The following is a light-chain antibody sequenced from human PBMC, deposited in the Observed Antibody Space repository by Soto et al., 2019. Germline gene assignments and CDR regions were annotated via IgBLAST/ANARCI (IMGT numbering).Light chain of an antibody. CDR1: QSVSNTY. V-gene: IGKV3-20*01. CDR3: QQLKNYPLT. Sequence: VLTQSPGTLSLSPGERATLSCRASQSVSNTYVAWYQHIPGQTPRLLIYGASNRATGIPDRFSGSGSGTGFTLTISSLQPEDVATYYCQQLKNYPLTFGQGTKVDIK. CDR2: GAS. J-gene: IGKJ1*01.